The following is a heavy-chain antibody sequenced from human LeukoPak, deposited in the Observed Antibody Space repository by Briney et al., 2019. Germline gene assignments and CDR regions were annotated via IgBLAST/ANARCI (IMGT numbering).Heavy chain of an antibody. CDR3: ARDRNSGSYYSWFDP. D-gene: IGHD1-26*01. CDR1: GGSISTYY. V-gene: IGHV4-59*01. CDR2: IYYSGIT. J-gene: IGHJ5*02. Sequence: SETLSLTCTVSGGSISTYYWSWIRQPPGRGLEWIGYIYYSGITDYSPSLKSRVTISVDTSKNQFSLKLSSVTAADTAVYYCARDRNSGSYYSWFDPWGQGTLVTVSS.